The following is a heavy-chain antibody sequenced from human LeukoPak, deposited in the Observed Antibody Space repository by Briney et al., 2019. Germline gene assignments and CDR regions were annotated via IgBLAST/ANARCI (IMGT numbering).Heavy chain of an antibody. CDR3: ARREVRGVIHY. D-gene: IGHD3-10*01. CDR1: GYTFTSYG. CDR2: ISAYNGNT. Sequence: ASVKVSCKASGYTFTSYGISWVRQAPGQGLQWMGWISAYNGNTNYAQKLQGRVTMTTDTSTTTAYMERRSVSSDDTAVYYCARREVRGVIHYWGQGTLVTVSS. V-gene: IGHV1-18*01. J-gene: IGHJ4*02.